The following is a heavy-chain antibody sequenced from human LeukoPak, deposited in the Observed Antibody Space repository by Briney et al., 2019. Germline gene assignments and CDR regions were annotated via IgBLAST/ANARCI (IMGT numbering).Heavy chain of an antibody. V-gene: IGHV1-2*02. CDR1: GYTFTGYY. CDR2: INPNSGGT. Sequence: ASVKVSCKASGYTFTGYYMHWVRQAPGQGLEWMGLINPNSGGTNYAQKFQGRVTMTRDTSISTACMELSRLRSDDTAVYYCARIAAADLSYWGQGTLVTVSS. D-gene: IGHD6-13*01. J-gene: IGHJ4*02. CDR3: ARIAAADLSY.